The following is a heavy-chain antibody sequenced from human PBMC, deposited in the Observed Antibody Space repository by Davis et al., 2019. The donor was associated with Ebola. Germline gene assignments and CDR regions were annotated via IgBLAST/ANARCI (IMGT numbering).Heavy chain of an antibody. V-gene: IGHV4-34*01. J-gene: IGHJ3*02. Sequence: PGGSLRLSCAVYGGSFSGYYWSWIRQPPGKGLEWIGEINHSGSTNYNPSLKSRVTISVDTSKNQFSLKLSSVTAADTAVYYCARTLEYYDFWSGYSDAFDIWGQGTMVTVSS. CDR3: ARTLEYYDFWSGYSDAFDI. D-gene: IGHD3-3*01. CDR1: GGSFSGYY. CDR2: INHSGST.